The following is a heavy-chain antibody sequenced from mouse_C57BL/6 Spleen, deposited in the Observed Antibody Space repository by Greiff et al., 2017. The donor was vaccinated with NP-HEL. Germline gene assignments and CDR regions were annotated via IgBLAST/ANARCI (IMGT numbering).Heavy chain of an antibody. V-gene: IGHV1-18*01. CDR1: GYTFTDYN. D-gene: IGHD1-1*01. CDR3: ARRYGSSSYFDY. Sequence: EVQLQQSGPELVKPGASVKIPCKASGYTFTDYNMDWVKQSHGKSLEWIGDINPNNGGTIYNQKFKGKATLTVDKSSSTAYIELRSLTSEDTAVYYCARRYGSSSYFDYWGQGTTLTVSS. CDR2: INPNNGGT. J-gene: IGHJ2*01.